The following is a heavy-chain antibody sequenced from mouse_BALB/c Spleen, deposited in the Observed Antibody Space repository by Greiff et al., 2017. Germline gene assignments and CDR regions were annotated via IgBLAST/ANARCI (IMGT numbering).Heavy chain of an antibody. D-gene: IGHD2-1*01. J-gene: IGHJ3*01. V-gene: IGHV14-3*02. CDR1: GFNIKDTY. Sequence: EVQLQQSGAELVKPGASVKLSCTASGFNIKDTYMHWVKQRPEQGLEWIGRIDPANGNTKYDPKFQGKATITADTSSNTAYLQLSSLTSEDTAVYYCARSYGNYGGLFAYWGQGTLVTVSA. CDR3: ARSYGNYGGLFAY. CDR2: IDPANGNT.